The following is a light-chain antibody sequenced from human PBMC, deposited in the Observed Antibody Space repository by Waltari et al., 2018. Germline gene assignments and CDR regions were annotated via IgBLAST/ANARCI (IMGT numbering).Light chain of an antibody. J-gene: IGLJ2*01. V-gene: IGLV2-14*01. Sequence: QSALTQPASVSGSPGQSITLSCTGTSSDVGGYNYVSWYQQHPGKAPKLMIYDVSKRPSGVSNRFSGSKSGNTASLTISGLQAEDEADYYCSSYTSSSDVVFGGGTKLTVL. CDR1: SSDVGGYNY. CDR2: DVS. CDR3: SSYTSSSDVV.